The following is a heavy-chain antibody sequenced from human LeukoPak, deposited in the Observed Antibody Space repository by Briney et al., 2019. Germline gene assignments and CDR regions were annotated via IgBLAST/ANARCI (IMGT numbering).Heavy chain of an antibody. CDR2: IYHSGST. CDR1: GPSISSGSY. J-gene: IGHJ4*02. Sequence: PSATLSLTCAVSGPSISSGSYWGWLRQPPGKGLEWIGSIYHSGSTYYNPSLKSRVTISVDTSKNQFSLKLNSVTAADTAVYYCARHTGPDYWGQGTLVTVSS. V-gene: IGHV4-38-2*01. D-gene: IGHD1-1*01. CDR3: ARHTGPDY.